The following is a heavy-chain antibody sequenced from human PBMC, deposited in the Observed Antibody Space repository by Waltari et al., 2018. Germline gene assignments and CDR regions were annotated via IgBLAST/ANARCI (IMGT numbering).Heavy chain of an antibody. J-gene: IGHJ3*02. D-gene: IGHD1-26*01. CDR3: ARDPVVGATNDAFDI. Sequence: EVQLVESGGGLVQPGGSLRLSCAASGFTVSSNYMSWVRQAPGKGPGWVSVIYSGGSTYYADSVKGRFTISRDNSKNTLYLQMNSLRAEDTAVYYCARDPVVGATNDAFDIWGQGTMVTVSS. CDR1: GFTVSSNY. CDR2: IYSGGST. V-gene: IGHV3-66*01.